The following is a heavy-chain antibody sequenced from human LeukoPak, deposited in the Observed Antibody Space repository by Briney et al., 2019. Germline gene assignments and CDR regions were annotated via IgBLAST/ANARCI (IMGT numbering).Heavy chain of an antibody. Sequence: SETLSLTCTVSGDSISNSGFYWGWIRQPPGKGLEWIGNIYYSGSTYYNSSLKSRVTMSVDTSKNQFSLKLSSVTAADTAVCYCARLKVPYTSGLAPWGQGTLVTVSS. CDR1: GDSISNSGFY. D-gene: IGHD6-25*01. CDR2: IYYSGST. J-gene: IGHJ5*02. CDR3: ARLKVPYTSGLAP. V-gene: IGHV4-39*01.